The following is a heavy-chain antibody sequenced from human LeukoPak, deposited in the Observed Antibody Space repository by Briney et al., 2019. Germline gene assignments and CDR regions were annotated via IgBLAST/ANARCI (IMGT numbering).Heavy chain of an antibody. Sequence: ASVKVSCKASGYTFTSYGVSWVRQAPGQGLEWMGWISAYNGNTNYAQKFQGWVTMTRDTSISTAYMELGRLRSDDTAVYYCARVSLSRRNGMDVWGQGTTVTVSS. V-gene: IGHV1-18*01. CDR3: ARVSLSRRNGMDV. J-gene: IGHJ6*02. CDR2: ISAYNGNT. CDR1: GYTFTSYG. D-gene: IGHD3-16*02.